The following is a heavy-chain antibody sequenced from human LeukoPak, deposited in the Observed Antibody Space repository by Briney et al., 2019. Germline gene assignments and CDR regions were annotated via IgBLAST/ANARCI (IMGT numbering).Heavy chain of an antibody. CDR3: TTVGIVGATTLDY. CDR2: IKSKTDGGTT. Sequence: PGGPLRLSCAASGFTFSNAWMSWVRQAPGKGLEWVGRIKSKTDGGTTDYAAPVKGRFTISRDDSKNTLYLQMNSLKTEDTAVYYCTTVGIVGATTLDYWGQGTLVTVSS. V-gene: IGHV3-15*01. J-gene: IGHJ4*02. D-gene: IGHD1-26*01. CDR1: GFTFSNAW.